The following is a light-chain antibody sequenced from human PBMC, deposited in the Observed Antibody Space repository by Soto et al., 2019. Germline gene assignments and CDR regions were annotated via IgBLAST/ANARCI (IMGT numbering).Light chain of an antibody. V-gene: IGKV3-15*01. CDR1: QSVSSN. CDR3: QQYNNWPPMYT. J-gene: IGKJ2*01. Sequence: EIVMTQSPATLSVSPGERATLSCRASQSVSSNLAWYQQKPGQAPRLLIYGVSTRATAIPARFSGSGSGTEFTLTISSLQSEDFAVYYCQQYNNWPPMYTFGQGTKLEIK. CDR2: GVS.